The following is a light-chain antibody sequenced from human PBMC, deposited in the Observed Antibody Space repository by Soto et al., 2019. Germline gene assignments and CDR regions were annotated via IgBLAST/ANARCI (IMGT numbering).Light chain of an antibody. CDR2: GAS. J-gene: IGKJ1*01. CDR3: QQYNRWPRA. Sequence: DIVVTQSPDSLAVSLGERATINCKSSQSLLYSSNNKNYLAWYQQKPGQAPRLLIYGASTRPIGIPARFSGTGSETEFTLTISSLQSEDFAVYYCQQYNRWPRAFGQGTKVDIK. CDR1: QSLLYSSNNKNY. V-gene: IGKV4-1*01.